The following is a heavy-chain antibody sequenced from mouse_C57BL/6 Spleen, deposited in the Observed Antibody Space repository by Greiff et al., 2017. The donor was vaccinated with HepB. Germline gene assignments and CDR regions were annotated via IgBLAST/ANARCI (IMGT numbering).Heavy chain of an antibody. CDR3: AKPNYYGSYFDY. J-gene: IGHJ2*01. Sequence: QVQLQQSGPGLVQPSQCLSITCTVSGFSLTSYGVHWVRQSPGKGLEWLGVIWRGGGTDYNAAFMSRLSITKDNSKSQVFFKMNSRQADDTAIYYCAKPNYYGSYFDYWGQGTTLTVSS. D-gene: IGHD1-1*01. CDR1: GFSLTSYG. CDR2: IWRGGGT. V-gene: IGHV2-5*01.